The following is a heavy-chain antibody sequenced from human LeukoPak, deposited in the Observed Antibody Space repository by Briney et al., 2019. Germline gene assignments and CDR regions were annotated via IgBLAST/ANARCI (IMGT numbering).Heavy chain of an antibody. V-gene: IGHV3-21*01. CDR1: GFMFGSFS. D-gene: IGHD2-21*01. Sequence: RPGGSLRLSCAASGFMFGSFSMNWVRQAPGRGLEWVSSISSSGSVTYYADSVKGRFTVSKDNARNSLHLQMNNLAVEDTATYFCARGQPDGGGHYYSWYFDYWGQGTPVTVSS. CDR3: ARGQPDGGGHYYSWYFDY. J-gene: IGHJ4*02. CDR2: ISSSGSVT.